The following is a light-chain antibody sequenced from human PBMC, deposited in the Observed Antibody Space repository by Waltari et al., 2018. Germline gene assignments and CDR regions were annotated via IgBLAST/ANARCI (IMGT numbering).Light chain of an antibody. CDR2: GAS. CDR1: QSVGTF. CDR3: QQYVRLPVT. Sequence: IVFTQSPGTLSLSPGERVTLPCRASQSVGTFLVWYQQKPGQAPRLLIQGASTRATGTPDRFSGSGSGTDFSLTISRLEPEDFAMYYCQQYVRLPVTFGQGTKVEI. V-gene: IGKV3-20*01. J-gene: IGKJ1*01.